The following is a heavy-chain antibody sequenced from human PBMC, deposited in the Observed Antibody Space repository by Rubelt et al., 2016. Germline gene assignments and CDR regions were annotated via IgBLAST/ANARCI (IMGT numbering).Heavy chain of an antibody. J-gene: IGHJ5*02. CDR3: ARERSSWDRFDP. Sequence: AYNGNTNYAQKLQGRVTMTTDTSTSTAYMELRSLRSDDTAVYYCARERSSWDRFDPWGQGTLVTVSS. CDR2: AYNGNT. D-gene: IGHD6-13*01. V-gene: IGHV1-18*01.